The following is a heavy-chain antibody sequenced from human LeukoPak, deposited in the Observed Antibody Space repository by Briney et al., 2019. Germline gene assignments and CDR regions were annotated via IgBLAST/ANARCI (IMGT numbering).Heavy chain of an antibody. Sequence: SETLSLTCAVYGGSFSGYYWSWIRQPPGKGLEWIGEINHSGSTNYNPSLKSRVTISVDTSKNQFSLKLSSVTAADTAVYYCARGGGDYSYFDYWGQGTLITVSS. V-gene: IGHV4-34*01. J-gene: IGHJ4*02. CDR2: INHSGST. CDR1: GGSFSGYY. D-gene: IGHD4-17*01. CDR3: ARGGGDYSYFDY.